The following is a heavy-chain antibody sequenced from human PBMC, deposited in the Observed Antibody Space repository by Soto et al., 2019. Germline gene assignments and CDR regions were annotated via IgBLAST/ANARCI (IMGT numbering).Heavy chain of an antibody. Sequence: EVQLVESGGGLVKPGGSLRLSCAASGFTFSNAWMNWVRQAPGKGLEWVGRIKSKTDGGTTDYAASVKGRFTISRDDSKNTLYLQMISLKTGDTAVYYCTTDDFGGGDCYSTDYYYYYGMDVWGQGTTVTVSS. V-gene: IGHV3-15*07. CDR3: TTDDFGGGDCYSTDYYYYYGMDV. D-gene: IGHD2-21*02. CDR1: GFTFSNAW. J-gene: IGHJ6*02. CDR2: IKSKTDGGTT.